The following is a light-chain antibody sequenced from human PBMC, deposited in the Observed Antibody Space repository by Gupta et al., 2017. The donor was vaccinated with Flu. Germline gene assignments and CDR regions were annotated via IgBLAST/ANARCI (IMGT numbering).Light chain of an antibody. CDR2: DAS. CDR1: QSVNTY. V-gene: IGKV3-11*01. CDR3: QKRSNWPPYT. J-gene: IGKJ2*01. Sequence: EIELTQSPATLSWSPGERATLSCRASQSVNTYLAWYQKKPGQAPRLLIYDASNRATGIPARFSGSGSGTDFTLTISSLEPEDFAVYYCQKRSNWPPYTFGQGTRLEIK.